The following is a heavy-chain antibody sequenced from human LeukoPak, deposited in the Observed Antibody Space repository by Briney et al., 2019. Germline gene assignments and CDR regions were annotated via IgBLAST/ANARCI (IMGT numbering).Heavy chain of an antibody. J-gene: IGHJ5*02. V-gene: IGHV4-31*03. CDR3: ARGPCSGGSCYPLS. CDR1: GGSISSGGYY. D-gene: IGHD2-15*01. Sequence: SETLSLTCTVSGGSISSGGYYWSWIRQHPGRGLEWIGYIYYSGSTYYNPSLKSRVTISVDTSKNQFSLKLSSVTAADTAVYYCARGPCSGGSCYPLSWGQGTLVTVSS. CDR2: IYYSGST.